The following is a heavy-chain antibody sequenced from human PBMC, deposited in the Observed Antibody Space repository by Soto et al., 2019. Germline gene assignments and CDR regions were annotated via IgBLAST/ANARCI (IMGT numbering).Heavy chain of an antibody. CDR2: VGDDGFRT. CDR3: ATKFRSYFDH. CDR1: GFTFSTFA. J-gene: IGHJ4*02. Sequence: VGSLRLSCVASGFTFSTFAMTWVRQTPGKGLEWVATVGDDGFRTNVADSVRGRFIISRDNSKDMLSLEMSSLRVEDTGIYYCATKFRSYFDHWGQGVRVTVSS. V-gene: IGHV3-23*01.